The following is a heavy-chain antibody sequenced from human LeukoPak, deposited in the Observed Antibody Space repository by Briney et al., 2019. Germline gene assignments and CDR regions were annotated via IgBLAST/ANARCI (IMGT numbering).Heavy chain of an antibody. Sequence: SGTLSLTCAVSGGSISSGGYYWSWIRQHPGKGLEWIGYIYYSGSTYYNPSLKSRVTISVDTSKNQFSLKLSSVTAADTAVYYCARYYYGSGSYPDAYYYYGMDVWGKGTTVTVSS. CDR2: IYYSGST. V-gene: IGHV4-31*11. CDR1: GGSISSGGYY. D-gene: IGHD3-10*01. J-gene: IGHJ6*04. CDR3: ARYYYGSGSYPDAYYYYGMDV.